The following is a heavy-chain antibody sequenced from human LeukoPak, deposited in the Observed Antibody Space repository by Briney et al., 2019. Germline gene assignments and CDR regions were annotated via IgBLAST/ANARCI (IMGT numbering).Heavy chain of an antibody. J-gene: IGHJ1*01. CDR1: GXSFNKYC. CDR2: IKQDGSEA. CDR3: ATQNFCSNFVQH. Sequence: PGGSLRLSCAASGXSFNKYCMSWVRQAPGKGLEWVANIKQDGSEAYYVDSVKGRFTIFRDNAKNSLSLQMNSLRAEDTAVYYCATQNFCSNFVQHWGQGTLVTVSS. D-gene: IGHD4-11*01. V-gene: IGHV3-7*05.